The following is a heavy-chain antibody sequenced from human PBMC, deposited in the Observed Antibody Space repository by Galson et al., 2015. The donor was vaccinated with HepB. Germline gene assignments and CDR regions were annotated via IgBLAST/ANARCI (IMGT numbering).Heavy chain of an antibody. CDR1: GFSLSTSGVG. D-gene: IGHD4-11*01. CDR2: IYWDDDR. CDR3: AHRLRVGDYNNFYFDY. J-gene: IGHJ4*02. V-gene: IGHV2-5*02. Sequence: PALVKPTQTLTLTCTSSGFSLSTSGVGVGWIRQPPGKALEWLALIYWDDDRRYNPSLESRLTITRDTSKNQVVLTMTNMDPVDTATYYCAHRLRVGDYNNFYFDYWGQGTLVTVSS.